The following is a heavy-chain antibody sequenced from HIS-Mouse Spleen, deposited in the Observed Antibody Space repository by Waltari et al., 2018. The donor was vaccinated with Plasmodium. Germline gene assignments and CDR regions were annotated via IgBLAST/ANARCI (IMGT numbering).Heavy chain of an antibody. CDR1: GYTFTGYY. CDR3: ARVLGYKAAAGTFVEYFQH. V-gene: IGHV1-2*02. D-gene: IGHD6-13*01. CDR2: INPNSGGT. J-gene: IGHJ1*01. Sequence: QVQLVQSGAEVKKPGASVKVSCKASGYTFTGYYMHLVRQPPGQGLEWMGWINPNSGGTNYAQKFQGRVTMTRDTSISTAYMELSRLRSDDTAVYYCARVLGYKAAAGTFVEYFQHWGQGTLVTVSS.